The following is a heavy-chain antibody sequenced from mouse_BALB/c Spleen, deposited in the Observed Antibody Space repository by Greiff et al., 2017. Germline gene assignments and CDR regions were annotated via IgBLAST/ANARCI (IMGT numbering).Heavy chain of an antibody. CDR1: GFTFSSFG. V-gene: IGHV5-17*02. Sequence: EVQGVESGGGLVQPGGSRKLSCAASGFTFSSFGMHWVRQAPEKGLEWVAYISSGSSTIYYADTVKGRFNISRDNPKNTLFLQMTSLRSEDTAMYYCAILYAMDYWGQGTSVTVSS. CDR3: AILYAMDY. CDR2: ISSGSSTI. J-gene: IGHJ4*01.